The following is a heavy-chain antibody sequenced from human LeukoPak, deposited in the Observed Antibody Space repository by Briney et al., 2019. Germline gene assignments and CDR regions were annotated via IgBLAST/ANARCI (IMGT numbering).Heavy chain of an antibody. CDR3: ARLLIVVVPAAMTGGYDAFDI. Sequence: SETLSLTCTVSGGSINNYYWSWIRQPAGKGLEWIGRIYTRGSTNYNPSLKNRVTMSVDTSKNQFSLKLSSVTAADTAVYYCARLLIVVVPAAMTGGYDAFDIWGQGTMVTVSS. J-gene: IGHJ3*02. D-gene: IGHD2-2*01. V-gene: IGHV4-4*07. CDR2: IYTRGST. CDR1: GGSINNYY.